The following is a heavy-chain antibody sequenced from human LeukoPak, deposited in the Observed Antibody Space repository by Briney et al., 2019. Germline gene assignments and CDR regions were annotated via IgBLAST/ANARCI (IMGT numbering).Heavy chain of an antibody. CDR1: GYTFTSYG. CDR2: IGAYNGNT. Sequence: ASVKVSCKASGYTFTSYGISWVRQAPGQGLEWMGWIGAYNGNTNYARKLQGRVTMTTDTSTSTAYMELRSLRSDDTAVYYCARAGYNWKGKYAFDIWGQGTMATVSS. J-gene: IGHJ3*02. D-gene: IGHD1-1*01. V-gene: IGHV1-18*01. CDR3: ARAGYNWKGKYAFDI.